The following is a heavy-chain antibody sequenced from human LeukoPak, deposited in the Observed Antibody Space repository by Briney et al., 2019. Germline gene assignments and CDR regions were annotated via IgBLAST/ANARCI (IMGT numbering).Heavy chain of an antibody. CDR2: IYTSGST. CDR1: GFTVSTKY. CDR3: ARDPYSSNSRPYYFDY. V-gene: IGHV3-53*01. D-gene: IGHD4-23*01. Sequence: PGGSLRLPCAASGFTVSTKYMNWIRQAPGKGLEWVSVIYTSGSTNYADSVKGRFTISRDNSMNTLYLQMNSLRAEDTAVYYCARDPYSSNSRPYYFDYWGQGTLVTVSS. J-gene: IGHJ4*02.